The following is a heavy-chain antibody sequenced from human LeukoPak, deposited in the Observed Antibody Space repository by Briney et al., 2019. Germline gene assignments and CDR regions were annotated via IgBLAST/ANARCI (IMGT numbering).Heavy chain of an antibody. V-gene: IGHV1-24*01. CDR1: GYTFTELS. J-gene: IGHJ4*02. CDR2: FDPEDGET. CDR3: ATGDGSLYYFDY. Sequence: ASVKVSCKVSGYTFTELSMHWVRQAPGKGLEWMGGFDPEDGETIYAQKFQGRVTMTEDTSTDTAYMELSSLRSEDTAVYYCATGDGSLYYFDYWGQGTLVTVSS.